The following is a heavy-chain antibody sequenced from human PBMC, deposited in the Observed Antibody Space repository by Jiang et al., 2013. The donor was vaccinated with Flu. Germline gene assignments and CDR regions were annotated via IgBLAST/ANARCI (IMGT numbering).Heavy chain of an antibody. Sequence: ASGYTFTYRYLHWVRQAPGQALEWMGWITPFNGNTNHAQKFQDRVTITSDRSMSTAYMELSSLRSEDTAMYYCATGPYGSGTIPEWGQGTLVTVSS. V-gene: IGHV1-45*02. J-gene: IGHJ4*02. CDR3: ATGPYGSGTIPE. D-gene: IGHD3-10*01. CDR1: GYTFTYRY. CDR2: ITPFNGNT.